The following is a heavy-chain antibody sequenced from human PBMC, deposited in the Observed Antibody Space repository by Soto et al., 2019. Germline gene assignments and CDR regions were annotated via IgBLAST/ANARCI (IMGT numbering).Heavy chain of an antibody. J-gene: IGHJ5*02. CDR1: GFTFDDYG. D-gene: IGHD1-1*01. CDR3: AKVSTTHTFGPLDP. Sequence: GGSLRLSCAASGFTFDDYGMHWVRQAPGKGLEWVSGISWNSGSIGYADSVKGRFIISRDNAKNSVYLQMNNLRPEDTAFYFCAKVSTTHTFGPLDPWGQGTLVTVPS. V-gene: IGHV3-9*01. CDR2: ISWNSGSI.